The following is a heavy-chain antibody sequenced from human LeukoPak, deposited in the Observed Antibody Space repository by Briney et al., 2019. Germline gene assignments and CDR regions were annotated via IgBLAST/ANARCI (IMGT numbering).Heavy chain of an antibody. CDR2: IKQDGSDK. J-gene: IGHJ3*02. D-gene: IGHD2-2*01. Sequence: PGGSLRLSCAASGFTFTTHWMSWVRQAPGKGLEWVANIKQDGSDKHYVESVKGRFTISRDNGKNSLYLQMSSLRAEDTAVYYCTRLSDTESSSTSYRASDIWGQGTMVTVSS. CDR1: GFTFTTHW. V-gene: IGHV3-7*01. CDR3: TRLSDTESSSTSYRASDI.